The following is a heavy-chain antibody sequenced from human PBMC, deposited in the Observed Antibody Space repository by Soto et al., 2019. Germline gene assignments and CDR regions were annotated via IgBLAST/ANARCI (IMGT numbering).Heavy chain of an antibody. J-gene: IGHJ4*02. V-gene: IGHV1-46*03. CDR2: INPSGGST. D-gene: IGHD6-19*01. CDR3: ARGGSSGWSNFDY. Sequence: RFAYASKSMWSPQHSPGQGLEWMGIINPSGGSTSYAQKFQGRVTMTRDTSTSTVYMELSSLRSEDTAVYYCARGGSSGWSNFDYWGQGTLVTVS. CDR1: RFAYASKS.